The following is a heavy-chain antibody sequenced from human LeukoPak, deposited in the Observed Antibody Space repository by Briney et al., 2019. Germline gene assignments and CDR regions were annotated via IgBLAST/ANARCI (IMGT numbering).Heavy chain of an antibody. J-gene: IGHJ6*04. Sequence: PGGSLRLSCAASGFTVSSNYMSWVRQAPGKGLEWVSVIYSGGSTYYADSVKGRFTTSRDNSKNTLYLQMNSLRAEDTAVYYCARISSTVMYYYGMDVWGKGTTVTVSS. CDR3: ARISSTVMYYYGMDV. CDR1: GFTVSSNY. D-gene: IGHD4-17*01. CDR2: IYSGGST. V-gene: IGHV3-53*01.